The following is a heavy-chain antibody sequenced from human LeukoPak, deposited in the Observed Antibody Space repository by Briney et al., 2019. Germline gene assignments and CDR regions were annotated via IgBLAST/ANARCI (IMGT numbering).Heavy chain of an antibody. J-gene: IGHJ4*02. CDR2: INHNGNVN. CDR1: GFTFSSYW. V-gene: IGHV3-7*03. CDR3: AKGGMYRPNYFDY. Sequence: GGSLRLSCAASGFTFSSYWMNWARQAPGKGLEWVASINHNGNVNYYVDSVKGRFTISRDNSKNTLYLQMNSLRAEDTAVYYCAKGGMYRPNYFDYWGQGTLVTVSS. D-gene: IGHD1-26*01.